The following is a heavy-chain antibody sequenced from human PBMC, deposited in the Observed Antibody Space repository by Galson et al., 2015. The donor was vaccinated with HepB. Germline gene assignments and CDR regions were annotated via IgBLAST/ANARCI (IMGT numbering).Heavy chain of an antibody. CDR2: TYYRSKWYN. CDR3: AREIMDIVVVPAAMGYYYYMDV. Sequence: AISGDSVSSNSAAWNWIRQSPSRGLEWLGRTYYRSKWYNDYAVSVKSRITINPDTSKNQFSLQLNSVTPEDTAVYYCAREIMDIVVVPAAMGYYYYMDVWGKGTTVTVSS. V-gene: IGHV6-1*01. J-gene: IGHJ6*03. D-gene: IGHD2-2*03. CDR1: GDSVSSNSAA.